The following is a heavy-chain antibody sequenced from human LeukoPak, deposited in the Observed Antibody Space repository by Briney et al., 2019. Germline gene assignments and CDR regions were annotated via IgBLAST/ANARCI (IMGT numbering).Heavy chain of an antibody. J-gene: IGHJ4*02. D-gene: IGHD6-19*01. CDR3: ATAGYSSGWYPDY. CDR2: IWYDGSNK. V-gene: IGHV3-33*01. CDR1: GFTFSSYG. Sequence: GGPLRLSCAASGFTFSSYGMHWVRQAPGKGLEWVAVIWYDGSNKYYADSVKGRFTISRDNSKNTLYLQMNSQRAEDTAVYYCATAGYSSGWYPDYWGQGTLVTVSS.